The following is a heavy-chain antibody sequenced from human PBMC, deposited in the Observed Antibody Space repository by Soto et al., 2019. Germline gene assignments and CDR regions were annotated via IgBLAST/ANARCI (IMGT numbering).Heavy chain of an antibody. CDR1: GYTFTSYY. D-gene: IGHD6-19*01. Sequence: ASVKVSCKASGYTFTSYYMHWVRQAPGQGLEWMGIINPSGGSTSYVQKFQGRVTMTRDTSTSTVYMELSSLRSEDTAVYYCASSSSGRNYYYYYGMDVWGQGTTVTVSS. CDR3: ASSSSGRNYYYYYGMDV. J-gene: IGHJ6*02. CDR2: INPSGGST. V-gene: IGHV1-46*01.